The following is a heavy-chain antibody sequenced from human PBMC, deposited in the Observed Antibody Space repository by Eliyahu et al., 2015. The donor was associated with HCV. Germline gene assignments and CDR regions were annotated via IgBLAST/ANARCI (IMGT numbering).Heavy chain of an antibody. CDR3: AKSGAIARLYYYYGMDV. D-gene: IGHD1-26*01. Sequence: GSGGSTYYADSVKGRFTISRDNSKNTLYLQMNSLRAEDTAVYYCAKSGAIARLYYYYGMDVWGQGTTVTVSS. J-gene: IGHJ6*02. CDR2: GSGGST. V-gene: IGHV3-23*01.